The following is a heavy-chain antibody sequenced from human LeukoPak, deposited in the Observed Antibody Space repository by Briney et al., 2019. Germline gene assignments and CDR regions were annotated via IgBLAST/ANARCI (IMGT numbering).Heavy chain of an antibody. D-gene: IGHD3-22*01. V-gene: IGHV3-11*01. CDR3: ARALYGGSGYYDY. Sequence: GGSLRLSCAASGFNFSDHYMSWVRQTPGGPLEWVSYISGSGATLHHADSVKGRFTISRDNAKNSLSLQMNSLRAEDTALYYCARALYGGSGYYDYWGQGILVTVSS. J-gene: IGHJ4*02. CDR1: GFNFSDHY. CDR2: ISGSGATL.